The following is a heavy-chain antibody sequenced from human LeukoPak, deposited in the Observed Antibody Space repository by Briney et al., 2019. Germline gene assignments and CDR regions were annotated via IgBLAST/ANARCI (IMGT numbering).Heavy chain of an antibody. CDR1: GFTLSTYG. V-gene: IGHV3-33*03. Sequence: GRSLRLSCAASGFTLSTYGIHWVRQAPGKGLEWVAVIWYDGINKYYADSVKGRFTISRDNSEDTVYLQLNSLRAEDTAVYYCAKGAGNFDWSYHDYWGQGTLVTVSS. CDR3: AKGAGNFDWSYHDY. J-gene: IGHJ4*02. D-gene: IGHD3-9*01. CDR2: IWYDGINK.